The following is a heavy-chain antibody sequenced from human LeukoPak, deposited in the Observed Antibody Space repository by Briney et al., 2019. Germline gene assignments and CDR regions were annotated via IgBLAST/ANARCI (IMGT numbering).Heavy chain of an antibody. V-gene: IGHV3-48*01. CDR1: GFTFISYS. J-gene: IGHJ4*02. Sequence: GRSLRLSCAASGFTFISYSMNWVRQAPGKGLEWVSYISSSSTTIYYADSVKGRFTISRDNAKNSLYLQMNSLRAEDTAVYYCARDSTPEPFDYWGQGTLVTVSS. CDR2: ISSSSTTI. CDR3: ARDSTPEPFDY. D-gene: IGHD1-14*01.